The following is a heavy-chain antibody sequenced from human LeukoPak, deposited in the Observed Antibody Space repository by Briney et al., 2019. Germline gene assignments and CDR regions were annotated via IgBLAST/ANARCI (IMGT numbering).Heavy chain of an antibody. V-gene: IGHV4-34*01. J-gene: IGHJ5*02. CDR1: GGSISSYY. CDR3: ARAGRGGYCSGGSCYGVVYNWFDP. CDR2: INHSGST. Sequence: PSETLSLTCIVSGGSISSYYWSGIRHPPGKGREWIGEINHSGSTNYNPSPKSRVTISVDTSKNQFSLKLSSVTAADTAVYYCARAGRGGYCSGGSCYGVVYNWFDPWGQGTLVTVSS. D-gene: IGHD2-15*01.